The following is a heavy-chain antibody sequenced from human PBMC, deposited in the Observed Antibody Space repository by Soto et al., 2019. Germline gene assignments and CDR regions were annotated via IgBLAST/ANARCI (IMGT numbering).Heavy chain of an antibody. V-gene: IGHV1-69*13. CDR2: IIPIFGTA. J-gene: IGHJ6*02. CDR1: GGTFSSYA. CDR3: ASIAAAKLPYYYYGMDV. Sequence: SVKVSCKASGGTFSSYAISWVRQAPGQGLEWMGGIIPIFGTANYAQKFQGRVTITADESTSTAYMELSSLRSEDTAVYYCASIAAAKLPYYYYGMDVWGQGTTVTVSS. D-gene: IGHD6-13*01.